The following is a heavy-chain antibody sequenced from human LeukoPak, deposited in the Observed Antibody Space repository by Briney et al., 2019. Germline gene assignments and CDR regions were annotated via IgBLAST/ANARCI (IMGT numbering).Heavy chain of an antibody. CDR3: ASLYSRYTGAFDI. CDR1: GFTFSSYS. D-gene: IGHD6-13*01. V-gene: IGHV3-21*01. Sequence: GGSLRLSCAASGFTFSSYSMNWVRQAPGKGLEWVSSISSSSSYIYYADSVKGRFTISRDNAKNSLYLQMDSLRAEDTAVYYCASLYSRYTGAFDIWGQGTMVTVSS. CDR2: ISSSSSYI. J-gene: IGHJ3*02.